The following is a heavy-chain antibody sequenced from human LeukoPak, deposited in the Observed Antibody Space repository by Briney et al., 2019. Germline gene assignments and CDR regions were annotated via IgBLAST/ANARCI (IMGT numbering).Heavy chain of an antibody. CDR3: ARKGYTIGSFDY. V-gene: IGHV4-4*02. J-gene: IGHJ4*02. Sequence: SETLSLTCAVSGGSISSSFWWSWVRQPPGKGLEWIGEIYHSGSTNYNPSLKSRVTISVDKSKSQFSLKLSSVTAADTAVYYCARKGYTIGSFDYWGQGTLVAVSS. D-gene: IGHD5-18*01. CDR2: IYHSGST. CDR1: GGSISSSFW.